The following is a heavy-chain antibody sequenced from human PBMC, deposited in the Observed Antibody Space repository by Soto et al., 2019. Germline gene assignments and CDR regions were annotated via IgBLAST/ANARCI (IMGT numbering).Heavy chain of an antibody. J-gene: IGHJ4*02. Sequence: GGSLRLSCTASGFTFSSQWLHWVRQAPGKGLMWISRILNDGTTTNYADSVKGRFTVYRDNAKKTMSLQMNNLRAEDTAVYYCATWRGGYTYGLDHWGQGTPVTVSS. CDR1: GFTFSSQW. CDR3: ATWRGGYTYGLDH. D-gene: IGHD5-18*01. V-gene: IGHV3-74*01. CDR2: ILNDGTTT.